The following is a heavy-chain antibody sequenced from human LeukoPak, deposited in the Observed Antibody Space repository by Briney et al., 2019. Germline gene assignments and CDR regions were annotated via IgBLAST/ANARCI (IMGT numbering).Heavy chain of an antibody. CDR3: APGGYCSGGSCHKGYFQH. D-gene: IGHD2-15*01. Sequence: GGSLRLSCAASGFTFSSYWMHWVRQAPGKGLVWVSRINSDGSSTSYADSVKGRFTISRDNAKNTLYLQMNSLRAEDTAVYYCAPGGYCSGGSCHKGYFQHWGQGTLVTVSS. V-gene: IGHV3-74*01. CDR1: GFTFSSYW. J-gene: IGHJ1*01. CDR2: INSDGSST.